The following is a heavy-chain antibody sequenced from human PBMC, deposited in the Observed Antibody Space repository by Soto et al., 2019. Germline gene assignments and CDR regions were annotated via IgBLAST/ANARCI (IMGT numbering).Heavy chain of an antibody. CDR1: GFTFSTYW. CDR3: ARWDWGGYYFDY. CDR2: IKQDGREK. V-gene: IGHV3-7*01. D-gene: IGHD7-27*01. Sequence: EVQLVESGGGLVQPGGSLRLSCAASGFTFSTYWMGWVRRAPGKGLERVANIKQDGREKYYVDSVKGRFTISRDNAKNSLYLQMNSLRAEDTAVYYCARWDWGGYYFDYWGQGPLVTVSS. J-gene: IGHJ4*02.